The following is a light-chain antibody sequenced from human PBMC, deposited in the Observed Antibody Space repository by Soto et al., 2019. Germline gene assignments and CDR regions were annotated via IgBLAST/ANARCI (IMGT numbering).Light chain of an antibody. CDR3: QQSYSTPFT. J-gene: IGKJ3*01. V-gene: IGKV1-39*01. Sequence: DIRMTQSPSSLSASVGDSVTITCRASQSISNYLNWYQQKPVKAPKLLVYAASSLQSGVPSRFSGSGSGTDFTLTISSLQPEDFATYYCQQSYSTPFTFGPGTKVDIK. CDR1: QSISNY. CDR2: AAS.